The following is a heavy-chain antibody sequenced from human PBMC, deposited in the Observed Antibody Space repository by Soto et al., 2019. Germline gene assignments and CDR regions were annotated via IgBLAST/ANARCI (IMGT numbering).Heavy chain of an antibody. CDR1: GGTFSSYA. V-gene: IGHV1-69*13. J-gene: IGHJ6*02. Sequence: GASVKVSCKASGGTFSSYAISWVRQAPGQGLEWMGGIIPIFGTANYAQKFQGRVTITADESTSTAYMELSSLRSEDTAVYYCARDQLYSSGWYPYYYYYYGMDVWGQGTTVTVSS. D-gene: IGHD6-19*01. CDR3: ARDQLYSSGWYPYYYYYYGMDV. CDR2: IIPIFGTA.